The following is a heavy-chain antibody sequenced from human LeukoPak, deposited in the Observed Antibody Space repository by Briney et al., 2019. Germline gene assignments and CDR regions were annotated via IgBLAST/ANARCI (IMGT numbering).Heavy chain of an antibody. Sequence: PGGSLRLSCVGSGLNFNTYDLTWVRQAPGKGLEWVALFGTRHTHIFYADSVEGRFAISRDSSKNTVYLQMNSLRVEDAAVYYCAARLPLYGMDVWGQGTTVTVSS. CDR3: AARLPLYGMDV. CDR1: GLNFNTYD. CDR2: FGTRHTHI. D-gene: IGHD2-21*02. V-gene: IGHV3-23*01. J-gene: IGHJ6*02.